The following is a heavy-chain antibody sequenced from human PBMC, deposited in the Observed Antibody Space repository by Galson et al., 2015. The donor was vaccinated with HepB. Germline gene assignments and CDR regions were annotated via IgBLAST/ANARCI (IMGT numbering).Heavy chain of an antibody. D-gene: IGHD1-1*01. CDR1: GDSVSSRTAS. CDR3: ARAWTSRPSTRQTDHFDY. Sequence: CAISGDSVSSRTASWNWIRQSPSRGLEWLGRTYYGSKWYNEYATSVGGRININPDTTENHFSLHLNSVTPEDTAIYYCARAWTSRPSTRQTDHFDYWGQGTLVTVSS. CDR2: TYYGSKWYN. V-gene: IGHV6-1*01. J-gene: IGHJ4*02.